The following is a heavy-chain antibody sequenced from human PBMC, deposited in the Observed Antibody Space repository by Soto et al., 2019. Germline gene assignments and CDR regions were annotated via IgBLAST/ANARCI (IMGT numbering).Heavy chain of an antibody. CDR3: MTSVTTHDY. V-gene: IGHV3-7*01. D-gene: IGHD4-17*01. CDR1: GFTLSSYW. Sequence: EVQLVESGGGLVQPGGSLRLSCAASGFTLSSYWMNWVRLAPGKGLEWVANIKQDGSQKNYVDYVKGRFTISRDNAKNSQYLQMSSMRAEDTAVYYCMTSVTTHDYWGQGTLVTVSS. J-gene: IGHJ4*02. CDR2: IKQDGSQK.